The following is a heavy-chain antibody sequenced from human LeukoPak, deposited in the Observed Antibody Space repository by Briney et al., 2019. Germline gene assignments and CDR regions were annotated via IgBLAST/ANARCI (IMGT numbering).Heavy chain of an antibody. V-gene: IGHV1-69*05. CDR1: GGTFSSYA. CDR2: IIPIFGTA. CDR3: AIKYYYDSSGYRFDP. Sequence: SVKVSCKASGGTFSSYAISWVRQAPGQGLEWMGGIIPIFGTANYPQKFQGRVTITTDEFTSTAYMELSSLRSEDTAVYYCAIKYYYDSSGYRFDPWGQGTLVTVSS. J-gene: IGHJ5*02. D-gene: IGHD3-22*01.